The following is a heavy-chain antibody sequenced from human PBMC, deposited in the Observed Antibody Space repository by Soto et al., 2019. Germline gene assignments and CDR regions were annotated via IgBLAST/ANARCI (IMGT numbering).Heavy chain of an antibody. V-gene: IGHV3-7*01. D-gene: IGHD6-13*01. CDR1: GLTFSSYW. J-gene: IGHJ2*01. Sequence: EVQLVESGGGLVQPGGSLRLSCAASGLTFSSYWMSWVRQAPGKGLEWVADRKQDGSEKYYVDSVKGRFTISRDNAKNSLYLQMNSLRAEDTAVYYCARDWTYSSSCKYWYFDLWGRGTLVTVSS. CDR2: RKQDGSEK. CDR3: ARDWTYSSSCKYWYFDL.